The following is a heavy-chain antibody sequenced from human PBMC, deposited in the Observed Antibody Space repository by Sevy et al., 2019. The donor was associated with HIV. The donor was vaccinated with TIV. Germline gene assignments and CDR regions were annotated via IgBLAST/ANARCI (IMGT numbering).Heavy chain of an antibody. V-gene: IGHV1-24*01. CDR2: FDPEDDET. Sequence: ASVKVSCKVSGYTLSQLSMHWVRLAPGKGLEWRGSFDPEDDETIYAQKFQDRVTMTEDTSTNTAYMELSSLRSEDTAVYYCATTKDYYESSGDPFDYWGQGTLVTISS. D-gene: IGHD3-22*01. J-gene: IGHJ4*02. CDR3: ATTKDYYESSGDPFDY. CDR1: GYTLSQLS.